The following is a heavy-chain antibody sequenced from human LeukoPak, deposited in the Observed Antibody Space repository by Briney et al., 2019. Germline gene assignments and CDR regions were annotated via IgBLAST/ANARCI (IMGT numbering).Heavy chain of an antibody. CDR1: GYTFTSYY. CDR2: IDPSGGST. D-gene: IGHD4-23*01. Sequence: ASVKVPCKASGYTFTSYYIHWVRQAPRQGLEWMGIIDPSGGSTNYAQKFQGRVTMTRDTSTSTVYMELSSLRSEDTAVYYCARESGGNPATSEDYWGQGTLVTVSS. CDR3: ARESGGNPATSEDY. J-gene: IGHJ4*02. V-gene: IGHV1-46*01.